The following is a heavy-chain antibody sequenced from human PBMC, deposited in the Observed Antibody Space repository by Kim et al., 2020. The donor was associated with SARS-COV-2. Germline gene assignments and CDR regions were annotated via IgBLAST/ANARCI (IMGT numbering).Heavy chain of an antibody. V-gene: IGHV1-46*01. D-gene: IGHD3-3*01. CDR2: INHSGGST. CDR1: GYTFTSYY. CDR3: ARDDDTQTRTRYYDFWSGYYISWFDP. Sequence: ASVKVSCKASGYTFTSYYMHWVRQAPGQGLEWMGIINHSGGSTSYAQKFQDRVTMTRDTSTSTVYMELSSLRSEDTAVYYCARDDDTQTRTRYYDFWSGYYISWFDPWGQGTLVTVSS. J-gene: IGHJ5*02.